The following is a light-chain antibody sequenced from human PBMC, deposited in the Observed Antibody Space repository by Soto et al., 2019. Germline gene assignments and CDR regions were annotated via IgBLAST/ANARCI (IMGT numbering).Light chain of an antibody. CDR3: QQLNSYPRT. CDR1: QGISSY. CDR2: AAS. Sequence: DIQLPQSPSFLSASVGDRVTITCRASQGISSYLAWYQQKPGKAPTLLIYAASTLQSGVPSRFSGSGSGTEFTLTISSLQPEDFATYFCQQLNSYPRTFGQGTKVEIK. V-gene: IGKV1-9*01. J-gene: IGKJ1*01.